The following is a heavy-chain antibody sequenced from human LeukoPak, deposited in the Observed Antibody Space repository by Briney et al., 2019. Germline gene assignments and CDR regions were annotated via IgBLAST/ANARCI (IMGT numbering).Heavy chain of an antibody. Sequence: GVSLRLSCAASGFTFSSYSMTWVRQAPGKWLEWISSMSSGGTYIYYADSVRGRFTISRDNAKNSLYLLMNSLRAEDTAVYYCARDRPTGASRLFVVQWGQGTLVTVSS. D-gene: IGHD3-3*01. CDR1: GFTFSSYS. J-gene: IGHJ4*02. V-gene: IGHV3-21*01. CDR2: MSSGGTYI. CDR3: ARDRPTGASRLFVVQ.